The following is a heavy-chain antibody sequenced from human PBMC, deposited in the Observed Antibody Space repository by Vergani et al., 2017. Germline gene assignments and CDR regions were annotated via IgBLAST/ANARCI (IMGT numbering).Heavy chain of an antibody. D-gene: IGHD3-3*01. CDR2: IKQDGSEK. CDR3: ARDPXKNTIFGVVISEDV. V-gene: IGHV3-7*01. Sequence: EVQLVESGGGLVQPGGSLRLSCAASGFTFSSYWMSWVRQAPGKGLEWVANIKQDGSEKYYVDSVKGRFTISRDNAKNSLYLQMNSLRAEDTAVYYCARDPXKNTIFGVVISEDVWGKGTTVTVSS. J-gene: IGHJ6*04. CDR1: GFTFSSYW.